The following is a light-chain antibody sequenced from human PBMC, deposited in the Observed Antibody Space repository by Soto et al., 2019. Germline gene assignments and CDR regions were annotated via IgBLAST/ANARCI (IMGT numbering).Light chain of an antibody. V-gene: IGLV2-14*01. CDR2: DVS. CDR1: SSDIGSYNY. Sequence: QSVLTQPASVSGSPGQSITISCTGTSSDIGSYNYVSWYQQHPGKAPKLMIYDVSNRPSGVSNRFSGSKSGNTASLTISGLQAEDEADYYCSSYTSSSTVLFGTGTKVTVL. J-gene: IGLJ1*01. CDR3: SSYTSSSTVL.